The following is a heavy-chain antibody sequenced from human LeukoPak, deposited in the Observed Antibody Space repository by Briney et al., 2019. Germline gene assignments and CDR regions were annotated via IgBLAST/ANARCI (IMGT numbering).Heavy chain of an antibody. J-gene: IGHJ3*01. CDR1: GGSFSGYY. Sequence: SETLSLTCAVYGGSFSGYYWSWIRQPPGKGLEWIGEINHSGSTNYNPSLESRITISIDTSRNQFSLTLSSVTAADTAVYYCARVDYYDTTVWLGGFFDVWGQGTMVTVSS. CDR3: ARVDYYDTTVWLGGFFDV. V-gene: IGHV4-34*01. CDR2: INHSGST. D-gene: IGHD3-22*01.